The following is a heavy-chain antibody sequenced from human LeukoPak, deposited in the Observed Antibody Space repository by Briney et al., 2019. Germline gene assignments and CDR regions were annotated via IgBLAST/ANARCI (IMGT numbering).Heavy chain of an antibody. CDR3: ARESYYYGSGAYDP. Sequence: PGGSLRLSCAASGFIISGYYMSWIRQAPGKGLEWLSYSSTSGSTISYADSVKGRFTISRDNAKNSLYLQMNSLRAEDTAVYYCARESYYYGSGAYDPWGRGTLVTVSS. V-gene: IGHV3-11*01. CDR2: SSTSGSTI. J-gene: IGHJ5*02. CDR1: GFIISGYY. D-gene: IGHD3-10*01.